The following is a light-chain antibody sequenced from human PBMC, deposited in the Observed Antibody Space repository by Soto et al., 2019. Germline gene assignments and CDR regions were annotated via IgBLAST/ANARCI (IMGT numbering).Light chain of an antibody. V-gene: IGKV3-15*01. CDR2: RTS. CDR3: HQYNSWPRGT. J-gene: IGKJ3*01. CDR1: QSISSN. Sequence: EIVMTQSPATLSVSPGERATLSCRASQSISSNLAWYQQKPGQAPRLLMFRTSSRATGFPARFSGSGSGTEFNLTISSLQSEDSAVYYCHQYNSWPRGTFGPGTKVEIK.